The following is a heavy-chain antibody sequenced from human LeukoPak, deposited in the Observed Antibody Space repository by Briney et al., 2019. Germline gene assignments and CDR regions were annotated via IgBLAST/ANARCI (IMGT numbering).Heavy chain of an antibody. J-gene: IGHJ3*02. CDR2: IYHSGST. CDR3: ARDLSFIDAFDI. D-gene: IGHD3-16*02. Sequence: SETLSLTCTVSGYSISSGYYCGWIRQPPGKGLEWIGSIYHSGSTYYNPSLKSRVTMSVDTSNNQFSLKLNSVTAADTAVYYCARDLSFIDAFDIWGQGTMVTVS. V-gene: IGHV4-38-2*02. CDR1: GYSISSGYY.